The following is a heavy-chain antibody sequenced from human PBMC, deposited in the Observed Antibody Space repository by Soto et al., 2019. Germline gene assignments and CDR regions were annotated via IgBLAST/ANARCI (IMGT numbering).Heavy chain of an antibody. CDR1: GYTFTSYG. D-gene: IGHD3-16*02. CDR3: ARDPYDYVWGSYRYSSWFDP. CDR2: ISAYNGNT. J-gene: IGHJ5*02. V-gene: IGHV1-18*04. Sequence: ASVKVSCKASGYTFTSYGISWVRQAPGQGLEWMGWISAYNGNTNYAQKLQGRVTMTTDTSTSTAYMELRSLRSDDTAVYYCARDPYDYVWGSYRYSSWFDPWGQGTLVTSPQ.